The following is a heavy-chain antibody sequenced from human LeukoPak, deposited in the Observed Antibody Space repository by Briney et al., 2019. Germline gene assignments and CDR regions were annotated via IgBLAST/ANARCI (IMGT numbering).Heavy chain of an antibody. D-gene: IGHD6-6*01. Sequence: PGGSLRLSCAASGFTFSSYGMHWVRQAPGKGLEWVAFIRYDGSNKYYADSVKGRFTISRDNSKNTLYLQMNSLRAEDTAVYYCAAGGVAARSFDPWGQGTLVTVSS. V-gene: IGHV3-30*02. J-gene: IGHJ5*02. CDR2: IRYDGSNK. CDR1: GFTFSSYG. CDR3: AAGGVAARSFDP.